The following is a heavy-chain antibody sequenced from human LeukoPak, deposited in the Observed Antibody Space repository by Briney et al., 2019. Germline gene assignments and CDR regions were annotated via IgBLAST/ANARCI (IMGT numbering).Heavy chain of an antibody. CDR3: ARVHDYVWGSYRPMYYYFDY. CDR2: IYYSGST. V-gene: IGHV4-59*01. Sequence: SETLSLTCTVSGGSISSYYWSWIRQPPGKGLEWIGYIYYSGSTNYNPPLKSRVTISVDTSQNQFSLKLSSVTAADTAVYYCARVHDYVWGSYRPMYYYFDYWGQGTLVTVSS. D-gene: IGHD3-16*02. J-gene: IGHJ4*02. CDR1: GGSISSYY.